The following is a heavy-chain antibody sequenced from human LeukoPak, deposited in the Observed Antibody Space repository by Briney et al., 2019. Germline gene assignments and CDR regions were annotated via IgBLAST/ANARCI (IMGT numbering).Heavy chain of an antibody. J-gene: IGHJ6*02. CDR3: AESGTDYYYYGMDV. V-gene: IGHV1-69*04. Sequence: SVEVSCKASGGTFSSYAISWVRQAPGQGLEWMGRIIPILGIANYAQKFQGRVTITADKSTSTAYMELSSLRSEDTAVYCCAESGTDYYYYGMDVWGQGTTVTVSS. CDR2: IIPILGIA. D-gene: IGHD3-3*01. CDR1: GGTFSSYA.